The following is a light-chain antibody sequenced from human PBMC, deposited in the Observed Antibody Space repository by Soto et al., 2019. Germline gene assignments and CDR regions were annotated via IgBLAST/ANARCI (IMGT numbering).Light chain of an antibody. V-gene: IGKV3-15*01. Sequence: EIGLTQSPGTLSLSPGERATLSCRASQSISSNLAWYQQKPGQAPRLLMFRTSSRATGFPARFSGSGSGTEFNLTISSLQSEDFGVYYCQQYNNWPRATFGGGTKVDNK. CDR3: QQYNNWPRAT. J-gene: IGKJ4*01. CDR2: RTS. CDR1: QSISSN.